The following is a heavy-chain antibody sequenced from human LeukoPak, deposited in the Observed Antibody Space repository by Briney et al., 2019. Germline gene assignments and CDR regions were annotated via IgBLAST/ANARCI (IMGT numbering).Heavy chain of an antibody. CDR1: GGSISSGGYY. V-gene: IGHV4-30-2*01. D-gene: IGHD3-10*01. J-gene: IGHJ6*02. CDR3: ARVYGSGNRYYYYGMDV. CDR2: IYHSGST. Sequence: PSETLSLTCTVSGGSISSGGYYWSWIRQPPGKGLEWIGYIYHSGSTYYNPSLKSRVTISVYRSKNQFSLKPSSVTAADTAVYYCARVYGSGNRYYYYGMDVWGQRTTVTVSS.